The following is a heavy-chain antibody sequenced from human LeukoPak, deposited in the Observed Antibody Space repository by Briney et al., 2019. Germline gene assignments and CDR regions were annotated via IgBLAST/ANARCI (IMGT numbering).Heavy chain of an antibody. CDR1: GYTFTGYD. Sequence: GASVKVSSKASGYTFTGYDVNSGGEATGHGREGMGGMNPNTGNTGYAQKFQGRVTMTRNTSISTAYMELSSLRSEDTAVYYCARGESPDYWGQGTLVTVSS. CDR3: ARGESPDY. V-gene: IGHV1-8*01. D-gene: IGHD3-10*01. CDR2: MNPNTGNT. J-gene: IGHJ4*02.